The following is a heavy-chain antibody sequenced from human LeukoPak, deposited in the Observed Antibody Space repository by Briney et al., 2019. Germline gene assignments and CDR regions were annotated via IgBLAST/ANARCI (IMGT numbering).Heavy chain of an antibody. CDR1: GYTFTGYY. CDR2: INPNSGGT. Sequence: ASVKVSCKASGYTFTGYYMHWVRQAPGQGLEWMGWINPNSGGTNYAQECQGRVSITADEPTSTVYMEVTSLRSDDAAVYYYARGPPLTFDHTPEGYYHYYMDVWGKGTTVTISS. D-gene: IGHD3-9*01. CDR3: ARGPPLTFDHTPEGYYHYYMDV. J-gene: IGHJ6*03. V-gene: IGHV1-2*02.